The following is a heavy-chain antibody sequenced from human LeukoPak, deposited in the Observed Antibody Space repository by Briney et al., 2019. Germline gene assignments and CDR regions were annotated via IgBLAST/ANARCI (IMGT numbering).Heavy chain of an antibody. CDR3: AREEMATLDAFDI. CDR1: GFTFSSYA. D-gene: IGHD5-24*01. CDR2: ISYDGSNK. J-gene: IGHJ3*02. Sequence: GGSLRLSCTASGFTFSSYAMHWVRRAPGKGLEGVAVISYDGSNKYYADSVTGRFTISRDNSKNTLYLQMNSLRAEDTAVYYCAREEMATLDAFDIWGQGTMVTVSS. V-gene: IGHV3-30*04.